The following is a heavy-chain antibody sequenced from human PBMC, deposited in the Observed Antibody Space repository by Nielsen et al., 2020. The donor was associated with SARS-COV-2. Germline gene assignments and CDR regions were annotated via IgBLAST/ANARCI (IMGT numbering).Heavy chain of an antibody. Sequence: GESLKISCAASGFTFSAHAMIWVRQAAGKGLEWVSAVSGDSAGTTYYADSVKGRFTISRDNSKNTLYLQVSGLRAEDTAIYYCAKGGSGYSGDYFDYWGQGTLVTVSS. CDR1: GFTFSAHA. CDR2: VSGDSAGTT. J-gene: IGHJ4*02. CDR3: AKGGSGYSGDYFDY. D-gene: IGHD5-12*01. V-gene: IGHV3-23*01.